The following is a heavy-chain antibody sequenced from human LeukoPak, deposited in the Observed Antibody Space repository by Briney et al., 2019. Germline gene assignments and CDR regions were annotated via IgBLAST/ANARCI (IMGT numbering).Heavy chain of an antibody. J-gene: IGHJ4*02. CDR3: AKGRGYCTGGSCYSEY. Sequence: GGSLRLSCTASGFTFSNYSMSWVRQAPGKGLEWVSTISGSDGSTYYADSVKGRFTISRDNSNTTLYLQMNSLRVEDTDIYYCAKGRGYCTGGSCYSEYWGQGTLVTVSS. CDR1: GFTFSNYS. CDR2: ISGSDGST. D-gene: IGHD2-15*01. V-gene: IGHV3-23*01.